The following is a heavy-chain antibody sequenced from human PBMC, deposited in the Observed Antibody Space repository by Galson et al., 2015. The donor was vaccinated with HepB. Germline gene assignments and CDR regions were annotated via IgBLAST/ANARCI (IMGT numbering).Heavy chain of an antibody. Sequence: SVKVSCKASGYTFTGYYMHWVRQAPGQGLEWMGWINPNSGGTNYAQKFQGRVTMTRDTSISTAYMELSRLRSDDTAVYYCARGGWLTSGTSRGAFDIWGQGTMVTVSS. D-gene: IGHD1-14*01. CDR1: GYTFTGYY. CDR2: INPNSGGT. V-gene: IGHV1-2*02. CDR3: ARGGWLTSGTSRGAFDI. J-gene: IGHJ3*02.